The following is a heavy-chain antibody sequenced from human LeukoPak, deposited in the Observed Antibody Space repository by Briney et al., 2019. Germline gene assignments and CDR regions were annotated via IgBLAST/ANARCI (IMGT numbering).Heavy chain of an antibody. Sequence: GGSLRLSCVASGLPIADFAMHWVRQAPGKGLEWVGRIKSKTDGGTTDYAAPVKGRFTISRDDSKNTLYLQMNSLKTEDTAVYYFTTNAAYDILTGSTSDYWGQGTLVTVSS. CDR3: TTNAAYDILTGSTSDY. J-gene: IGHJ4*02. CDR2: IKSKTDGGTT. D-gene: IGHD3-9*01. CDR1: GLPIADFA. V-gene: IGHV3-15*01.